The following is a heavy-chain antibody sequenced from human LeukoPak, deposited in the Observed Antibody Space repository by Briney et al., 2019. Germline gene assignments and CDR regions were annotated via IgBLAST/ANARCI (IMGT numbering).Heavy chain of an antibody. Sequence: GGSLRLSCAASGFTVSSNYMSWVRQAPGKGLEWVANIKQDGSEKYFLDSVEGRFTISRDNAKNSLFLQMNSLRVEDAAVYYCATVIVYCSGISCYSLDYWGQGTLVTVSS. CDR3: ATVIVYCSGISCYSLDY. CDR1: GFTVSSNY. D-gene: IGHD2-15*01. V-gene: IGHV3-7*01. CDR2: IKQDGSEK. J-gene: IGHJ4*02.